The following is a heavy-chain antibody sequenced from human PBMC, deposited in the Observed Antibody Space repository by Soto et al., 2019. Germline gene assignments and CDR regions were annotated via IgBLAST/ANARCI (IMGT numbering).Heavy chain of an antibody. V-gene: IGHV3-33*01. Sequence: QVQLVESGGGVVQPGRSLRLSCAASGFTYSGYGMHWVRQAPGKGLEWVAVIWYDGSNKYYADSVKGRFTISRDNSKNTLYLQMNSLRAEDTAVYYCARDRPHYDFWSGYYANWGQGTLVTVSS. J-gene: IGHJ4*02. CDR1: GFTYSGYG. CDR3: ARDRPHYDFWSGYYAN. D-gene: IGHD3-3*01. CDR2: IWYDGSNK.